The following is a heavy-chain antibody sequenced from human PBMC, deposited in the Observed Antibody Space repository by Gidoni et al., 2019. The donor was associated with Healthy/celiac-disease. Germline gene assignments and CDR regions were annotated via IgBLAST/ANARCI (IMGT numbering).Heavy chain of an antibody. CDR3: AKDPHSSSRPYYFDY. CDR1: GFTFSNYA. D-gene: IGHD6-6*01. Sequence: EVQLLESGGGLVQPGGSLRLSCAASGFTFSNYAMSWVRQAPGKGLEWVSVVSSSGGSTYYADSVKGRFTISRDNSKNTLFLQMNSLRAEDTAVYYCAKDPHSSSRPYYFDYWGQGTLVTVSS. V-gene: IGHV3-23*01. CDR2: VSSSGGST. J-gene: IGHJ4*02.